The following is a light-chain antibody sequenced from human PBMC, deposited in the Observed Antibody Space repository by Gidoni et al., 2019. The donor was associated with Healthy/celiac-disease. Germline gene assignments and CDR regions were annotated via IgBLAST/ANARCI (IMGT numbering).Light chain of an antibody. CDR3: QSYDSSLSGSV. CDR1: SSNIGAGYD. CDR2: GTR. V-gene: IGLV1-40*01. J-gene: IGLJ2*01. Sequence: QSALTQPPSVAGAPGQRVTISCTGSSSNIGAGYDVHWYQQLPGTAPKLLIYGTRNRPSGVPDRFSGSKSGTSASLAITGLQAEDEADYYCQSYDSSLSGSVFGGGTKLTVL.